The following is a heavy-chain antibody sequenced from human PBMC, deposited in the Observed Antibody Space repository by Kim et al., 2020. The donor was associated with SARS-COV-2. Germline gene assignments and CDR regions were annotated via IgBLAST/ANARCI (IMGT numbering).Heavy chain of an antibody. Sequence: SETLSLTCTVSGGSISPYYGSWIRQSPVKGLEWIGYIYSSGSTNYNPSLKSRVTIAVDTAKRQFSLRLLSVTAADTAVYYFATALPGGDYYGLDVWGQGT. V-gene: IGHV4-59*01. J-gene: IGHJ6*02. CDR2: IYSSGST. D-gene: IGHD3-10*01. CDR1: GGSISPYY. CDR3: ATALPGGDYYGLDV.